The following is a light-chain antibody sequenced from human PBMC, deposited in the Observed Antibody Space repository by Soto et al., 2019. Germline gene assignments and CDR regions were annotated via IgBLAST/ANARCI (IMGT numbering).Light chain of an antibody. J-gene: IGKJ5*01. CDR1: QGISSY. V-gene: IGKV1-9*01. CDR2: AAS. Sequence: IQLTQSPSSLSASVGDRVTITYRASQGISSYLAWYQQKPGKAPKVLIYAASTLQSGVPPRFSGSGSGTDFTLTISSLQPEDFATYYCQQINSYPITFGQGTRLEIK. CDR3: QQINSYPIT.